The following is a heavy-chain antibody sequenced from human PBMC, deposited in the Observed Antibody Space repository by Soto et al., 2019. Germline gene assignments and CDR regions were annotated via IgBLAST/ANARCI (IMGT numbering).Heavy chain of an antibody. V-gene: IGHV1-3*05. D-gene: IGHD2-21*02. CDR1: GYTFTSYA. Sequence: QVQLVQSGAEEKKPGASVKVSCKASGYTFTSYAMHWVRQAPGQRLEWMGWINAGNGNTKYSQKFQGRVTITRATSASTAYMELSRLRSEDTAVYYCARAWVVVTAPDYWGQGTQVTVSS. CDR2: INAGNGNT. J-gene: IGHJ4*02. CDR3: ARAWVVVTAPDY.